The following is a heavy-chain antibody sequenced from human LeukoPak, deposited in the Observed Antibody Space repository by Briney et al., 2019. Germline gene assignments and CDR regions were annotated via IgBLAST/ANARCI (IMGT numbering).Heavy chain of an antibody. CDR3: ARGRWLRQRPEGYFDY. Sequence: PGGSLRLSCAASGFTFSSYSMNWARQAPEKGLEWVSSISSSSSYIYYADSVKGRFTISRDNAKNSLYLQMNSLRAEDTAVYYCARGRWLRQRPEGYFDYWGQGTLVTVSS. J-gene: IGHJ4*02. CDR2: ISSSSSYI. D-gene: IGHD5-24*01. V-gene: IGHV3-21*01. CDR1: GFTFSSYS.